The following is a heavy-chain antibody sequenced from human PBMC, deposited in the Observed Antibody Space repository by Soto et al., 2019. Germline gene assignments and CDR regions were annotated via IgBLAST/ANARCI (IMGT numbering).Heavy chain of an antibody. CDR2: ISHDGSYK. V-gene: IGHV3-30*18. CDR3: AKDPEGGNDYFDH. D-gene: IGHD2-15*01. CDR1: GFTFSAYG. J-gene: IGHJ4*02. Sequence: ESVGGVVQPGRSLRLSCAASGFTFSAYGMHWVRQAPGRGLEWVAIISHDGSYKAYADSVKGRFTIARDNSKGALYLLLNSLRPDDSALYYCAKDPEGGNDYFDHWGQGTQVTVSS.